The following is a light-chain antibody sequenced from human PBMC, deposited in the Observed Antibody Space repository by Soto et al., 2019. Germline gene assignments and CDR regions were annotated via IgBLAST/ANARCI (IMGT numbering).Light chain of an antibody. CDR3: QQYSSTPHT. V-gene: IGKV3-20*01. Sequence: EIVFTQAPGTLSLSPGQRATLSCRASQSVSSSYLAWYQHKCGQAPRLLMFGTGSRATGIPDRFRGTGSGTDFTLIVNKLEPEDFAVYYCQQYSSTPHTFGQGTKVDIK. CDR2: GTG. J-gene: IGKJ2*01. CDR1: QSVSSSY.